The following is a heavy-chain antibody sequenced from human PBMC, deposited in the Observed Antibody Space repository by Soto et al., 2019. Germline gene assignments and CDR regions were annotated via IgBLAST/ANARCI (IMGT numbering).Heavy chain of an antibody. D-gene: IGHD3-10*01. CDR3: ARLVLLWFGESIHFDY. J-gene: IGHJ4*02. CDR2: IYYSGST. V-gene: IGHV4-39*01. Sequence: SETLSLTCTVSGGSISSSSYYWGWIRQPPGKGLEWIGSIYYSGSTYYNPSLKSRVTISVDTSKNQFSLKLSSVTAADTAVYYCARLVLLWFGESIHFDYWGQGTLVTVS. CDR1: GGSISSSSYY.